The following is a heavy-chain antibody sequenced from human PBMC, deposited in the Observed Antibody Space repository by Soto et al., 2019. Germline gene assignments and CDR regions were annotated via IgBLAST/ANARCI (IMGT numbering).Heavy chain of an antibody. V-gene: IGHV3-7*03. CDR1: GFTFSMYS. CDR3: ARDHLILPAHDFFYGSDV. J-gene: IGHJ6*02. Sequence: GGSLRLSCEVSGFTFSMYSMSWVRQSPGKGLEWVAKIPQDGVDGHYADSVKGRCTISRDNGKNSLYLQLNNLRAEDAAVYYCARDHLILPAHDFFYGSDVWGRGATVTVSS. D-gene: IGHD2-21*02. CDR2: IPQDGVDG.